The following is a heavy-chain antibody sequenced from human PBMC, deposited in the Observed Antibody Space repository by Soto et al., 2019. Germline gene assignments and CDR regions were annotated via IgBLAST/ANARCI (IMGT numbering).Heavy chain of an antibody. Sequence: TSGTLFLTCAVYGGSFSGYYWGWIRQPPGKGLEWIGEINHSGSTNYNPSLKSRVTISVDTSKNQFSLKLSSVTAADTAVYYCARGNMVRGVIITRGLAFDIWGQGTMVTVSS. V-gene: IGHV4-34*01. CDR2: INHSGST. CDR1: GGSFSGYY. D-gene: IGHD3-10*01. CDR3: ARGNMVRGVIITRGLAFDI. J-gene: IGHJ3*02.